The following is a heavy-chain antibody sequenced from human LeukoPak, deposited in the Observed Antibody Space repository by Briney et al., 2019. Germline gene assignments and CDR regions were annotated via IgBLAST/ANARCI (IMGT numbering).Heavy chain of an antibody. D-gene: IGHD5-12*01. CDR2: ISSSSSYI. J-gene: IGHJ4*02. Sequence: GGSLRLSRAASGFTFSSYSMNWVRQAPGKGLEWVSSISSSSSYIYYADSVKGRFTISRDNAKNSLYLQMNSLRAEDTAVYYCANSLYGSTHTSGFWGQGTLVTVSS. V-gene: IGHV3-21*01. CDR3: ANSLYGSTHTSGF. CDR1: GFTFSSYS.